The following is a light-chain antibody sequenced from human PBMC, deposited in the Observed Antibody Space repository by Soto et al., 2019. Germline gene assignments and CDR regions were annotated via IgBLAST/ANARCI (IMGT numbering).Light chain of an antibody. V-gene: IGKV1-39*01. J-gene: IGKJ1*01. CDR1: QSISTY. Sequence: DIRLTQSPPSLSASVGDRVTISCRASQSISTYLMWYQQKPGKAPNLLIYGASGLKNGVPARFTGSGSGTEFTLTISGLQPEDSVTYYGQQSSITPRSFGQGTKIEI. CDR2: GAS. CDR3: QQSSITPRS.